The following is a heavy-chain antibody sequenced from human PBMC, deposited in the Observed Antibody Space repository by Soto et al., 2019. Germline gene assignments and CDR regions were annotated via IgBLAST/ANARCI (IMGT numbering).Heavy chain of an antibody. CDR2: IYYSGST. D-gene: IGHD5-12*01. V-gene: IGHV4-39*01. Sequence: SETLSLTCTVSGGSISSSSYYWGWIRQPPGKGLEWIGSIYYSGSTYYNPSLKSRVTISVDTSKNQFSLKLSSVTAADTAVYYCARHEGYNWFPYYFDYWGQGTLVTVSS. CDR1: GGSISSSSYY. J-gene: IGHJ4*02. CDR3: ARHEGYNWFPYYFDY.